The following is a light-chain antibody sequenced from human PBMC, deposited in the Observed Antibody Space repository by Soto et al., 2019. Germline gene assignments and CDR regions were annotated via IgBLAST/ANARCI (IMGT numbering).Light chain of an antibody. CDR1: QSVSSN. J-gene: IGKJ1*01. V-gene: IGKV3-15*01. Sequence: IVMTQSPATLSVSPGERATLSCRASQSVSSNLAWYQQKPGQAPRLLIYGASTRATGIPARFSGSGSGTEFTLTISSLQSEDFAVYSCQQYNHWPGTFGQGTKV. CDR3: QQYNHWPGT. CDR2: GAS.